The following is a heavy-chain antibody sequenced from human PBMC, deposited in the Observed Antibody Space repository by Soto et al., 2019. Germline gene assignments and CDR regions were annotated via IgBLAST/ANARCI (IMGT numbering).Heavy chain of an antibody. Sequence: GGSLRLSCAASGFTFGIYALSWFRQAPGEGLEWVSSISDSGNIKPYADSVKGRFTISRDNSKNTLFLQMNSLRVEDTAMYYCAKYRLTSRSDFDYWGQGTLVTVSS. V-gene: IGHV3-23*01. CDR3: AKYRLTSRSDFDY. D-gene: IGHD3-3*01. J-gene: IGHJ4*02. CDR2: ISDSGNIK. CDR1: GFTFGIYA.